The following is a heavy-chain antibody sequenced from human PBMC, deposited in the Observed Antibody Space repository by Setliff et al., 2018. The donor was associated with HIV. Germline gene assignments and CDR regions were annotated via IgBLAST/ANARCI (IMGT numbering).Heavy chain of an antibody. D-gene: IGHD3-22*01. CDR2: FDPEYDKT. Sequence: ASVKVSCKVSGYTLTELSIHWVRQAPGKGLEWMGGFDPEYDKTFYAQKFQGRVTMSEDTSTDTAYMELTSLRSEDTAVYYCATRAYDSSGYLRSRVSGAAFDIWGQGTMLTVSS. CDR1: GYTLTELS. CDR3: ATRAYDSSGYLRSRVSGAAFDI. V-gene: IGHV1-24*01. J-gene: IGHJ3*02.